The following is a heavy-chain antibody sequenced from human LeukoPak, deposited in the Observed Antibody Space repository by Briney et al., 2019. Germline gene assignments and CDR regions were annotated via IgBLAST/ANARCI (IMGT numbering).Heavy chain of an antibody. CDR1: GFTFSDYY. CDR3: AKSSVRGVIRDAFDI. D-gene: IGHD3-10*01. Sequence: GGSLRLSCAVSGFTFSDYYMSWIRQAPGKGLEWVSAISGSGGSTYYADSVKGRFTISRDNSKDTLYLQMNSLRAEDTAVYYCAKSSVRGVIRDAFDIWGQGTMVTVSS. J-gene: IGHJ3*02. V-gene: IGHV3-23*01. CDR2: ISGSGGST.